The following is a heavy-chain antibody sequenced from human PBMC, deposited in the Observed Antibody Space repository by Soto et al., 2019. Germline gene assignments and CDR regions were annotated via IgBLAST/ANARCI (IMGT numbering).Heavy chain of an antibody. CDR2: INPSGGST. CDR1: GYTFTSYY. Sequence: ASVKVSCKASGYTFTSYYMHWVRQAPGQGLEWMGIINPSGGSTSYAQKFQGRVTMTRDTSTSTVYMELSSLRSEDTAVYYCARDGRYCSGGSCSMGLYFDSWGQGSLVTVPP. CDR3: ARDGRYCSGGSCSMGLYFDS. J-gene: IGHJ4*02. D-gene: IGHD2-15*01. V-gene: IGHV1-46*01.